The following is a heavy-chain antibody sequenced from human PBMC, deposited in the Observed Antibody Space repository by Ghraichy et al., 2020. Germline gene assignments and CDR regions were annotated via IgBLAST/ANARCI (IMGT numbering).Heavy chain of an antibody. Sequence: SETLSHTCTIYGGSFSGYYWSWIRQPPGKGLEWIGEIHHSGSTNYNPSLKSRVTTSVDTSKNQFSLRLSSVTAADTAVYYCARNGSPKNLYYYYGMDVWGQGTTVTVSS. CDR2: IHHSGST. CDR3: ARNGSPKNLYYYYGMDV. V-gene: IGHV4-34*01. D-gene: IGHD2-15*01. CDR1: GGSFSGYY. J-gene: IGHJ6*02.